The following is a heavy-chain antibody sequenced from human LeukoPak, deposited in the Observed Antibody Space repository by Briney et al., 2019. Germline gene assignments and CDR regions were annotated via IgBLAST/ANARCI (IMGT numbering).Heavy chain of an antibody. CDR2: IKHDATEK. J-gene: IGHJ4*02. CDR3: SRALEV. Sequence: GGSLRLSCASSGFTFNSFWMDWVRQAPGKGLEWVANIKHDATEKYYVDSVKGRFTISRDNAKSSVYLQMDSLTAEDTAVYYCSRALEVWGQGTLVTVSS. CDR1: GFTFNSFW. V-gene: IGHV3-7*03.